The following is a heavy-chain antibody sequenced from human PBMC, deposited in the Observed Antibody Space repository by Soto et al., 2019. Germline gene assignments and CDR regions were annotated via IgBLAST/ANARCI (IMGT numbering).Heavy chain of an antibody. D-gene: IGHD2-2*01. V-gene: IGHV3-74*01. J-gene: IGHJ6*02. CDR3: ARHPSGSTAGTYYGMDV. CDR2: INSDGSST. CDR1: GFTFSSYW. Sequence: GSLRLSCTASGFTFSSYWMHWVRQAPGKGLVWVSRINSDGSSTSYADSVKGRFTISRDNAKNTLYLQMNSLGAEDTAVYYCARHPSGSTAGTYYGMDVWGQGTTVTVSS.